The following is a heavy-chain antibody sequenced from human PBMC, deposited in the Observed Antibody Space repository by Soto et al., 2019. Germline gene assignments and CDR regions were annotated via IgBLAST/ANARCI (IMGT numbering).Heavy chain of an antibody. Sequence: EVQLVESGGGLVQPGGSLGASWPASGYSISTYGLGGFRQVQGRGLEWVANVKQVGREESYVDSVKGRFTISRDNAKNSLYLQMNSLRAEDTAVYYCAALDTAMVKTAGYWGQGTLVTVSS. V-gene: IGHV3-7*01. CDR3: AALDTAMVKTAGY. D-gene: IGHD5-18*01. CDR2: VKQVGREE. J-gene: IGHJ4*02. CDR1: GYSISTYG.